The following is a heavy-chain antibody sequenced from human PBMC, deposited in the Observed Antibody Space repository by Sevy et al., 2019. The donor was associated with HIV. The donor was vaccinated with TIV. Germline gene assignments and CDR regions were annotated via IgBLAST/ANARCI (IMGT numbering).Heavy chain of an antibody. CDR3: ATERGYTHGALEY. CDR2: IKSKIDGGTT. J-gene: IGHJ4*02. CDR1: GFIFSNAW. V-gene: IGHV3-15*01. Sequence: GGSLRLSCAASGFIFSNAWMNWVRQAPGKGLEWVGRIKSKIDGGTTAYPALVKGRFTISRDESKSTLYLQINSLKIEDTAVSFCATERGYTHGALEYWGQGTLVTVSS. D-gene: IGHD5-18*01.